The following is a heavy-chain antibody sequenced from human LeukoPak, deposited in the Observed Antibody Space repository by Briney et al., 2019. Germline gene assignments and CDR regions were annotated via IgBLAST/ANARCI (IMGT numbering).Heavy chain of an antibody. CDR1: GFAFSSYA. J-gene: IGHJ3*02. V-gene: IGHV3-30*04. Sequence: AGGSLRLSCAASGFAFSSYAMHWVRPAPGKGLEWVALISNDGRNKYHADSVKGRFTISRDNSKNTLYLQMNSLRAEDTAVYYCARDDNIVGGAFDIWGQGTMVTVSS. CDR3: ARDDNIVGGAFDI. D-gene: IGHD3-22*01. CDR2: ISNDGRNK.